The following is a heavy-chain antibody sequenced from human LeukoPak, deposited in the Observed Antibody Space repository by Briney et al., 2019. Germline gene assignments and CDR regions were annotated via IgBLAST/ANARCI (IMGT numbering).Heavy chain of an antibody. CDR1: GGSISSGGYS. CDR2: IYHSGST. Sequence: SETLSLTCAVSGGSISSGGYSWSWIRQPPGKGLEWIGYIYHSGSTYYNPSLKSRVTISVDRSKNQFSLKLSSVTAADTAVYYCAREYGSGTLNWFDPWGQGTLVTVS. CDR3: AREYGSGTLNWFDP. V-gene: IGHV4-30-2*01. D-gene: IGHD3-10*01. J-gene: IGHJ5*02.